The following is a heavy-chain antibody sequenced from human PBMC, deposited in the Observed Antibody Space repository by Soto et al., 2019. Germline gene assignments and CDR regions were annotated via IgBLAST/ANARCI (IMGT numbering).Heavy chain of an antibody. V-gene: IGHV1-45*02. J-gene: IGHJ3*02. CDR2: ITPFNGNT. CDR3: ASSQRYCSGGSCSHDAFDI. D-gene: IGHD2-15*01. CDR1: GYTFTYRY. Sequence: SVKVSCKASGYTFTYRYLHWVRQAPGQALEWMGWITPFNGNTNYAQKFQDRVTLTRDRSMSTAYMELSSLRSEDTAMYYCASSQRYCSGGSCSHDAFDIWGQGTMVTVSS.